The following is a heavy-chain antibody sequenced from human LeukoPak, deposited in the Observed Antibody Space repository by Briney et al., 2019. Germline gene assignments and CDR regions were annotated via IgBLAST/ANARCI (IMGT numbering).Heavy chain of an antibody. CDR3: AYIAARRGTSY. D-gene: IGHD6-6*01. J-gene: IGHJ4*02. CDR2: ISSSSSYI. Sequence: KAGGSLRLSCAASGFTFSSYAMSWVRQAPGKGLEWVSSISSSSSYIYYADSVKGRFTISRDNAKNSLYLQMNGLRAEDTAVYYCAYIAARRGTSYWGQGTLVTVSS. V-gene: IGHV3-21*01. CDR1: GFTFSSYA.